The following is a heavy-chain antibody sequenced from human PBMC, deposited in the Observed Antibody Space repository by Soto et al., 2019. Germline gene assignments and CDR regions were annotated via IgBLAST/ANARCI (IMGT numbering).Heavy chain of an antibody. Sequence: GGSLRLSCAASGFTVSSSAMSWVRQAPGKGLEWVSAISGSGTTTYYADSVKGRFTISRDASKNMVYVQMNSLRVEDTALYFCAKGPTIFGAIISYSFYYGIDVWGHGTTVTVS. V-gene: IGHV3-23*01. CDR2: ISGSGTTT. D-gene: IGHD3-3*02. CDR1: GFTVSSSA. J-gene: IGHJ6*02. CDR3: AKGPTIFGAIISYSFYYGIDV.